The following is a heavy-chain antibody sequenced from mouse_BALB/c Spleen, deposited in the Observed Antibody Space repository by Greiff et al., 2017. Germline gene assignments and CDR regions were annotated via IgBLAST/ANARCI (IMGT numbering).Heavy chain of an antibody. J-gene: IGHJ4*01. CDR1: GFTFTDYY. CDR2: IRNKANGYTT. Sequence: DVMLVESGGGLVQPGGSLRLSCATSGFTFTDYYMSWVRQPPGKALEWLGFIRNKANGYTTEYSASVKGRFTISRDTSQSILYLQMNTLRAEDSATYYCARAVSRYYAMDYWGQGTSVTVSS. D-gene: IGHD6-2*01. V-gene: IGHV7-3*02. CDR3: ARAVSRYYAMDY.